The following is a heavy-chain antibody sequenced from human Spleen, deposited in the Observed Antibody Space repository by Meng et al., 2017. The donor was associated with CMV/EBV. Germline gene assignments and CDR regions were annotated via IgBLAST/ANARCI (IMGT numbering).Heavy chain of an antibody. D-gene: IGHD5-24*01. CDR3: ARHDGRWLQLRIDY. CDR2: IYPGDSDT. V-gene: IGHV5-51*01. J-gene: IGHJ4*02. CDR1: GSSFTSYG. Sequence: GSGSSFTSYGIGWVRQMPGKGLEWMGIIYPGDSDTRYSPSFQGQVTISADKSISTAYLQWSSLKASDTAMYYCARHDGRWLQLRIDYWGQGTLVTVSS.